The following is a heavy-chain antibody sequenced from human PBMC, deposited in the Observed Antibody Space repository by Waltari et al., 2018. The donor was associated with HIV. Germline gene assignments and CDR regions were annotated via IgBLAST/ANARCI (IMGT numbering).Heavy chain of an antibody. CDR1: GGSISTYNW. V-gene: IGHV4-4*02. CDR3: VRVVSDGNGSSWLDP. D-gene: IGHD2-21*01. CDR2: IYHPGST. Sequence: QVQLQESGPGQVEPSGTLSLTCVVSGGSISTYNWWTWVRQPPGKGLEWIVEIYHPGSTNYNKSLKSRVTISVDKSKNQFSLELRSVTAADTAVYYCVRVVSDGNGSSWLDPWGQGTLVTVSS. J-gene: IGHJ5*02.